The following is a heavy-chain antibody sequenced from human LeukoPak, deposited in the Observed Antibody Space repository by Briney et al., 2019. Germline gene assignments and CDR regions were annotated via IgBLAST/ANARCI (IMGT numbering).Heavy chain of an antibody. CDR2: MYIGGRT. CDR3: AREGIAVADTYYYYYMDV. CDR1: GTSIRSGSYY. D-gene: IGHD6-19*01. Sequence: SQTLSLTCTVTGTSIRSGSYYWNWIRQAAGRGLEWIGRMYIGGRTTYNPSLKSRVTISLETTENQFSLRLRSVTAADTAVYYCAREGIAVADTYYYYYMDVWGKGTWVTVSS. V-gene: IGHV4-61*02. J-gene: IGHJ6*03.